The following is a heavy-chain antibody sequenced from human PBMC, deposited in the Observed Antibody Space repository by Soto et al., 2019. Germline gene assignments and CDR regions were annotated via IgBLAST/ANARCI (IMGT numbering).Heavy chain of an antibody. V-gene: IGHV4-39*01. Sequence: QLQLQESGPGLVKPSETLSLTCTVSGGSISSSSYYWGWIRQPPGKGLEWIGSIYYGGSTYYNPHLNSQRPTAVETPIHQFSLSLSSVTAADTAVYYCAINSGSPTWRGPGTLVTVSS. CDR1: GGSISSSSYY. CDR2: IYYGGST. J-gene: IGHJ4*02. D-gene: IGHD1-26*01. CDR3: AINSGSPTW.